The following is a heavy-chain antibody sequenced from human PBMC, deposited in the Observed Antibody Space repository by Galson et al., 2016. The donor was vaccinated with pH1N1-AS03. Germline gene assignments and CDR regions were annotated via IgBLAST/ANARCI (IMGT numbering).Heavy chain of an antibody. CDR2: ISWNSNKI. Sequence: SLRLSCAVSGFRFDDYAMHWVQHAPGKGLEWVSSISWNSNKIDYADSVKGRFTISRDSAKNSLNLQMNSLRAEDTALYYCIKGGAASADFFDIWGQGTMVTVSS. CDR3: IKGGAASADFFDI. V-gene: IGHV3-9*01. CDR1: GFRFDDYA. J-gene: IGHJ3*02. D-gene: IGHD3/OR15-3a*01.